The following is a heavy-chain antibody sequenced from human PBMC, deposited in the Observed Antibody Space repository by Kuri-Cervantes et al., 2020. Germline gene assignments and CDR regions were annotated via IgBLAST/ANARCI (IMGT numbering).Heavy chain of an antibody. D-gene: IGHD3-22*01. CDR2: ISYDGSNK. V-gene: IGHV3-30*03. Sequence: GESLKISCAASGFTFSSYSMNWVRQAPGKGLEWVAVISYDGSNKYYADSVKGRFTISRDNSKNTLYLQMNSLRAEDTAVYYCARDSMPYYYYDSSGYDYWGQGTLVTVSS. CDR1: GFTFSSYS. CDR3: ARDSMPYYYYDSSGYDY. J-gene: IGHJ4*02.